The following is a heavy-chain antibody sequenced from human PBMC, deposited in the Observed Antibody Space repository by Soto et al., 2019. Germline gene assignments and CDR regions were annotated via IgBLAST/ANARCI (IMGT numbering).Heavy chain of an antibody. J-gene: IGHJ5*02. Sequence: EVQLLDSGGGLVQPGGSLRLSCAASGITFRTYAMSWVRQAPGKGLEWVSTISDSGTTYYANSVKGRFTISRDNFRNTLDLQMNSLRVEDTAVYYCAKGGEGSCSRTSCLYFSDSWGQGTLVTVSS. CDR3: AKGGEGSCSRTSCLYFSDS. D-gene: IGHD2-2*01. V-gene: IGHV3-23*01. CDR1: GITFRTYA. CDR2: ISDSGTT.